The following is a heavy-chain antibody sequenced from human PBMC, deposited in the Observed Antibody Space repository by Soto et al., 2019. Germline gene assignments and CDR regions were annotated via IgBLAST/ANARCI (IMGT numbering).Heavy chain of an antibody. Sequence: EWIGYIYYSGSTNYNPSLKSRVTISVDTSKNQFSLKLSSVTAADTAVYYCARDFGYCGCYCSARRSYCDGMSVCRQGTTVIGS. CDR3: ARDFGYCGCYCSARRSYCDGMSV. CDR2: IYYSGST. V-gene: IGHV4-59*01. D-gene: IGHD2-21*02. J-gene: IGHJ6*01.